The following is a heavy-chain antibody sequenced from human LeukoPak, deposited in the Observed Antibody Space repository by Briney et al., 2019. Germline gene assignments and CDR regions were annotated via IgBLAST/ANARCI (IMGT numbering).Heavy chain of an antibody. CDR2: IYYSGST. Sequence: SETLSLTCTVSGGSISSYYWSWIRQPPGKELEWIGYIYYSGSTNYNPSLKSRVTISVDTSKNQFSLKLSSVTAADTAVYYCARALTYCGGDCYSSLGYWGQGTLVTVSS. J-gene: IGHJ4*02. V-gene: IGHV4-59*08. CDR3: ARALTYCGGDCYSSLGY. CDR1: GGSISSYY. D-gene: IGHD2-21*02.